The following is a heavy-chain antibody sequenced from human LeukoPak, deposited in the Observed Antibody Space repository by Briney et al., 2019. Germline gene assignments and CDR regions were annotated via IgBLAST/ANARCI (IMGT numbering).Heavy chain of an antibody. CDR2: IWYDGSNK. V-gene: IGHV3-33*08. J-gene: IGHJ4*02. D-gene: IGHD1-26*01. CDR3: ARGVSGWELIFDY. CDR1: GFTFSSYG. Sequence: GGSLRLSCAASGFTFSSYGMHWVRQAPGKGLEWVAVIWYDGSNKYYADSVKGRFTISRDNSKNTLYLQMNSLRAEDTAVYYCARGVSGWELIFDYWGQGTLVTVSS.